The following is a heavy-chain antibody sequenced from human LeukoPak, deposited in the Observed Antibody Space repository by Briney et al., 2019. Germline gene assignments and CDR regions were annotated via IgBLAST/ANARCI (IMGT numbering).Heavy chain of an antibody. J-gene: IGHJ4*02. CDR3: ARGDDSGYYDYFDY. Sequence: AGGSLRLSCAASGFTFSSYAMHWVRQAPGKGLEWVAVISYDGSNKYYADSVKGRFTISRDNSKNTLYLQMNSLRAEDTAVYYCARGDDSGYYDYFDYWGQGALVTVSS. CDR2: ISYDGSNK. CDR1: GFTFSSYA. D-gene: IGHD3-22*01. V-gene: IGHV3-30*04.